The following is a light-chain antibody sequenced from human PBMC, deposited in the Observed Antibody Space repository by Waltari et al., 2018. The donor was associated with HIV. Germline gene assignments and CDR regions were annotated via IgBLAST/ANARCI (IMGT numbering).Light chain of an antibody. CDR2: STN. Sequence: QTVVTQEPSFSVSPGGTVTLTCGLSSGSVSTSYSPSWYQQTPGQAPRTPIYSTNTRSSGVPDRFSGSILGNKAALTITGAQADDESDYYCVLYMGSGIWVFGGGTKLTVL. CDR1: SGSVSTSYS. J-gene: IGLJ3*02. CDR3: VLYMGSGIWV. V-gene: IGLV8-61*01.